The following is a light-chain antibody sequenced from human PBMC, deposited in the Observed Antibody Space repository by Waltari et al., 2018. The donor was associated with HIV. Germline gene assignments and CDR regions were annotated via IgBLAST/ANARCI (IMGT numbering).Light chain of an antibody. J-gene: IGLJ2*01. Sequence: SALTQPAPGSGSPGPSDPIPCHGTHQDCWGLNLFPRYQQPPGKAPKLMIYEGSKRPSGVSNRFSGSKSGSTASLTISGLQAEDEAGYYCCSYAGSSPVLFGGGTKLTVL. CDR2: EGS. CDR3: CSYAGSSPVL. V-gene: IGLV2-23*01. CDR1: QDCWGLNL.